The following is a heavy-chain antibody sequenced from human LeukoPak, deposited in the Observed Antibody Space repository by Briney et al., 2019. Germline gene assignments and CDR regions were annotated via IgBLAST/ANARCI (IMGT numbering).Heavy chain of an antibody. CDR3: ARDISGGYSSSWSKVVSTYYYYGMDV. J-gene: IGHJ6*02. CDR2: IVPILGIA. CDR1: GGTFSSYA. Sequence: SVKVSCKVSGGTFSSYAISWVRQAPGQGLEWMGRIVPILGIANYAQKFQGRVTITADKSTSTAYMELSSLRSEDTAVYYCARDISGGYSSSWSKVVSTYYYYGMDVWGQGTTVTVSS. V-gene: IGHV1-69*04. D-gene: IGHD6-13*01.